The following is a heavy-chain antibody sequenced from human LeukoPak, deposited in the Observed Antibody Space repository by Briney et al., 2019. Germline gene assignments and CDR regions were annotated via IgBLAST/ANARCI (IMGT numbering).Heavy chain of an antibody. V-gene: IGHV4-59*01. Sequence: PSGTLSLTCTVSGGSISSYYWSWIRQPPGKGLEWIGYIYYSGSTNYNPSLKSRVTISVDTSKNQFSLKLSSVTAADTAVYYCARDKGGGAFDYWGQGTLVTVSS. CDR1: GGSISSYY. D-gene: IGHD1-26*01. J-gene: IGHJ4*02. CDR2: IYYSGST. CDR3: ARDKGGGAFDY.